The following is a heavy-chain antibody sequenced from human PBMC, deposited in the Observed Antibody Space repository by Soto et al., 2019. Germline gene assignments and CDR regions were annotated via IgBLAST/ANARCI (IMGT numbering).Heavy chain of an antibody. J-gene: IGHJ4*02. V-gene: IGHV1-2*02. CDR2: ISPKSGGS. D-gene: IGHD5-18*01. CDR3: ASLRLTGYSYGHGVDY. CDR1: GYTFINYY. Sequence: GASVKVSCKASGYTFINYYMHWVRQAPGQGFEWMGRISPKSGGSNYAQKFQGRVSMTWDTSLKTAYLELSSLMSEDTAVYYCASLRLTGYSYGHGVDYWGQGTLVTVSS.